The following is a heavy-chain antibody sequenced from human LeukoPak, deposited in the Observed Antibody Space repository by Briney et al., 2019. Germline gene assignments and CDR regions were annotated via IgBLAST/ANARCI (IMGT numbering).Heavy chain of an antibody. J-gene: IGHJ4*02. Sequence: GRFTISRDNAKNSLYLQMNSLRAEDTAVYYCPRDQEGAVGSTGGVDYWGQGTLVTVSS. V-gene: IGHV3-11*06. CDR3: PRDQEGAVGSTGGVDY. D-gene: IGHD1-26*01.